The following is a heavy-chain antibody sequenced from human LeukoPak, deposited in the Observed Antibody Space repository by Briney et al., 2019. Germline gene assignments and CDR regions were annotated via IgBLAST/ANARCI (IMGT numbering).Heavy chain of an antibody. V-gene: IGHV3-21*01. CDR2: ISSSSSYI. CDR3: ASGELLHYYYYYMDC. Sequence: PGGSLRLSCAASGFTFSSYSMNWVRQAPGKGLEWVSSISSSSSYINYADSLKGRFTISRDNAKNSLCLQMKSLRAEDTAVYYCASGELLHYYYYYMDCWGKGTTVTVSS. J-gene: IGHJ6*03. CDR1: GFTFSSYS. D-gene: IGHD1-26*01.